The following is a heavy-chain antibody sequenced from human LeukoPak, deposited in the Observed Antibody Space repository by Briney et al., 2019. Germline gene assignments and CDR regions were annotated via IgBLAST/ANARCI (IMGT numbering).Heavy chain of an antibody. V-gene: IGHV3-30-3*01. CDR1: GFTFSNYA. D-gene: IGHD6-13*01. Sequence: GGSLRLSCAASGFTFSNYAVNWVRQAPGKGLEWVAVISYDGSNKYYADSVKGRFTISRDNSKNTLYLQMNSLRAEDTAVYYCARDVVGSSNNGMDVWGQGTTVTVSS. J-gene: IGHJ6*02. CDR3: ARDVVGSSNNGMDV. CDR2: ISYDGSNK.